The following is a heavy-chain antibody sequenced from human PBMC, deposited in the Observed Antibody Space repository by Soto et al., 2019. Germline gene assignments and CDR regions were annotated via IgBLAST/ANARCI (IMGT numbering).Heavy chain of an antibody. V-gene: IGHV3-33*01. CDR2: IWYDGSNK. J-gene: IGHJ5*02. D-gene: IGHD3-3*01. CDR3: ARDGNHDFWSGQPAFDP. CDR1: GFTFSSYG. Sequence: GGSLRLSCAASGFTFSSYGMYWVRQAPGKGLEWVAVIWYDGSNKYYADSVKGRFTISRDNSKNTLYLQMNSLRAEDTAVHYCARDGNHDFWSGQPAFDPWGQGTLVTVSS.